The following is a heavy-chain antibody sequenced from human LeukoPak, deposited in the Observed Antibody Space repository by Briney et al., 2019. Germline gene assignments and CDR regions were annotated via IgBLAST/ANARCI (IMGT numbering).Heavy chain of an antibody. J-gene: IGHJ2*01. D-gene: IGHD2/OR15-2a*01. V-gene: IGHV1-46*01. CDR2: INPSGGST. CDR1: GYTFTSYY. Sequence: ASVKVSCKAAGYTFTSYYMHWVRQAPGQGLEWMGIINPSGGSTSYAQKFQGRVTMTRDTSTSTVYMELSSLRSEDTAVYYCARDPARIWYLDLWGRGTLVTVSS. CDR3: ARDPARIWYLDL.